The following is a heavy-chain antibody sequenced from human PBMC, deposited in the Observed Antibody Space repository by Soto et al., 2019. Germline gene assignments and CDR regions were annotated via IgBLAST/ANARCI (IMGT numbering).Heavy chain of an antibody. CDR2: IYYSGST. CDR3: ARHLNRARYYYGSGSYDHLMPGDYYYMDV. V-gene: IGHV4-59*08. CDR1: GGSLSSYD. Sequence: SDTLSLTCTVSGGSLSSYDGSWIRQPPGKGLEWIGYIYYSGSTNYNPSLKSRVTISVDTSKNQFSLKLSSVTAADTAVYYCARHLNRARYYYGSGSYDHLMPGDYYYMDVWGKGTTVTVSS. J-gene: IGHJ6*03. D-gene: IGHD3-10*01.